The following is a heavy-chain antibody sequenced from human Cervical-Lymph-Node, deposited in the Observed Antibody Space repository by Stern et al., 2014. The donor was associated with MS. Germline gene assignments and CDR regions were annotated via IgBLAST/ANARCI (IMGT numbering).Heavy chain of an antibody. Sequence: VPLVESGAEVKKPGSSVKVSCKASGGTFSSYAISWGRQAPGQGLEWMGGIIPIFGTANYAQKFQGRVTITADESTSTAYMELSSLRSEDTAVYYCAIGDAYYYDSSGYYYGYWGQGTLVTVSS. CDR1: GGTFSSYA. CDR2: IIPIFGTA. J-gene: IGHJ4*02. V-gene: IGHV1-69*01. D-gene: IGHD3-22*01. CDR3: AIGDAYYYDSSGYYYGY.